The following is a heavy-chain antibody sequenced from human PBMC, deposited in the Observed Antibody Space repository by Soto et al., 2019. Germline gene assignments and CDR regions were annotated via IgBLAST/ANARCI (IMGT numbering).Heavy chain of an antibody. CDR1: GGSISSGGYS. CDR2: IYHSGST. CDR3: ATVPAP. V-gene: IGHV4-30-2*01. Sequence: QLQLQESGSGLVKPSQTLSLTCAVSGGSISSGGYSWSWIRQPPGKGLEWIGYIYHSGSTYYNPSIKRRVTLSVDMAKNQFTLKPSSVTASDTAVCYSATVPAPWGQGTLVTVSS. J-gene: IGHJ4*02.